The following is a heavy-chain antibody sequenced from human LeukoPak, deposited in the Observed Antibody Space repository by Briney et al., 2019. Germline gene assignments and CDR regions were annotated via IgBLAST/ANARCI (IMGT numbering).Heavy chain of an antibody. CDR2: ISGSGGST. V-gene: IGHV3-23*01. Sequence: GGSLRLSCAASGFTFSTYAMSWVRQAPGKGLEWVSAISGSGGSTYYADSVKGRFTISRDNSKNTLYLQMNSLRAEDTAVYYCAKDLSYVWDIGYWGQGTLVTVSS. CDR1: GFTFSTYA. CDR3: AKDLSYVWDIGY. J-gene: IGHJ4*02. D-gene: IGHD3-16*01.